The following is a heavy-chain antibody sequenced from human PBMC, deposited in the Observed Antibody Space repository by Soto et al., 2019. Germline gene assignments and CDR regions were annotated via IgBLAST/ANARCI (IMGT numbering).Heavy chain of an antibody. J-gene: IGHJ6*02. CDR3: ARVEGYCSSTSCYFHDDYYGMDV. CDR1: GFTFSSYG. CDR2: IWYDGSNK. V-gene: IGHV3-33*01. D-gene: IGHD2-2*01. Sequence: QVQLVESGGGVVQPGRSLRLSCAASGFTFSSYGMHWVRQAPGKGLEWVAVIWYDGSNKYYADSVKGRFTISRDNSKNTLYLQMNSLGAEDMAVYYCARVEGYCSSTSCYFHDDYYGMDVWGQGTTVTVSS.